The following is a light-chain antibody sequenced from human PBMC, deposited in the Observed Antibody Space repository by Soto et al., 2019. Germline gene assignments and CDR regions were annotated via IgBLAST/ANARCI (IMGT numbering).Light chain of an antibody. V-gene: IGLV1-47*01. CDR1: SSNIGNNF. J-gene: IGLJ3*02. Sequence: SVLTQPPSASGTPGQRVTMSCSGSSSNIGNNFVFWYQHLPGTAPKLLIYRSDQRPSGVPDRFSASKSGTSASLAISGLRSDDEADYYCASWDDTLSGVVFGGGTKVTVL. CDR3: ASWDDTLSGVV. CDR2: RSD.